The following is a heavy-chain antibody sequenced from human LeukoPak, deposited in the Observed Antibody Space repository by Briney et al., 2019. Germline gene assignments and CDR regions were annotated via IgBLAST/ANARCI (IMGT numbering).Heavy chain of an antibody. V-gene: IGHV3-7*01. J-gene: IGHJ4*02. CDR2: IKQDGTEK. CDR1: GFTFSNYW. CDR3: TRDTGCPGGTCYSFYDY. Sequence: QPGGSLRLSSAASGFTFSNYWMTWVRQAPGKGPEWVASIKQDGTEKYYVDSVKGRFTISRDNAENSLYLQMNSLRAEDTAVYYCTRDTGCPGGTCYSFYDYWGQGTLVTVSS. D-gene: IGHD2-15*01.